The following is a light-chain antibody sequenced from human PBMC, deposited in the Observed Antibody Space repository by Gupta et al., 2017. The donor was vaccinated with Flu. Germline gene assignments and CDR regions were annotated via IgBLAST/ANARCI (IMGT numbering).Light chain of an antibody. Sequence: EMVVTQSPDTLSASPGERVTLSCRTSQSSGPSLAWYQQKPGQSPRLLIYYTSTRAAGTPDRFSGSGSGTEFTLTISSLQSEDFATYYFQQYIKWPRIFGQGTRVDNK. CDR1: QSSGPS. J-gene: IGKJ5*01. CDR2: YTS. CDR3: QQYIKWPRI. V-gene: IGKV3-15*01.